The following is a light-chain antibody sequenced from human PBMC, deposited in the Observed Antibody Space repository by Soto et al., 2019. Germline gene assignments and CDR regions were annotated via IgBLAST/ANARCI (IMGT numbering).Light chain of an antibody. CDR1: QSVSSN. Sequence: EIVMTQSPATLSVSPGERATLSCRASQSVSSNLAWYQQKRGQAPRLLIYGASTRATGLPDRISGSGSGTECTLTISSLQSEDFALYYCQQYNDWPLTFGGGTKVEIK. V-gene: IGKV3-15*01. CDR2: GAS. CDR3: QQYNDWPLT. J-gene: IGKJ4*01.